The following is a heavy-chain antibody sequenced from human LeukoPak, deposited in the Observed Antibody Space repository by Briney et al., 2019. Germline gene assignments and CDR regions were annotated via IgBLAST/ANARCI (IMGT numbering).Heavy chain of an antibody. CDR3: ARERSGAYPEH. V-gene: IGHV3-21*04. J-gene: IGHJ1*01. Sequence: GGSLRLSCAASGFTFSSYSMNWVRQAPGKGLEWVSSISSSSSYIYYADSVKGRFTISRDNAKNSLYLQMNSLTAEDTAVYYCARERSGAYPEHWGQGTLVTVSS. CDR2: ISSSSSYI. D-gene: IGHD7-27*01. CDR1: GFTFSSYS.